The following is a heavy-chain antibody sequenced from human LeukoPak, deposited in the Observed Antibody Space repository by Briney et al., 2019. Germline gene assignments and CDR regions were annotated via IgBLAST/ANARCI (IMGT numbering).Heavy chain of an antibody. Sequence: AGGSLRLSCAASGFTFNNYWMHRVRQAPGKRPLWVSRINRDGRTTTYADSVKGRFTISRDNSKNTLSLQMNSLRVEDTAMYFCAKDIQLSTWGLGTMVTVSS. D-gene: IGHD5-24*01. V-gene: IGHV3-74*01. CDR2: INRDGRTT. J-gene: IGHJ3*01. CDR3: AKDIQLST. CDR1: GFTFNNYW.